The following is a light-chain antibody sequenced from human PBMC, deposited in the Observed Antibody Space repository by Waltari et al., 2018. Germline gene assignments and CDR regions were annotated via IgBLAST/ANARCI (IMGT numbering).Light chain of an antibody. CDR3: QHYDHLLWGT. Sequence: DIQMTQSPSSLSASVGDRVTITCQASHDITNYLNWYQQKPGKAPKLLIYDASNLETGVPSRFSGSGSGTDFTFTISNLQPEDLATYYCQHYDHLLWGTFGGGTKVEIK. V-gene: IGKV1-33*01. CDR1: HDITNY. J-gene: IGKJ4*01. CDR2: DAS.